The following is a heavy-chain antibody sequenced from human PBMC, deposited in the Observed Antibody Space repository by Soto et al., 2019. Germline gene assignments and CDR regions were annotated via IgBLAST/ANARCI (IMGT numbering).Heavy chain of an antibody. Sequence: EEQLVESGGDLVQPGGSLRLCCAASGFTVSNNYMSWVRQAPGKGLEWVSLIYSGGSTYYADSVKGRFTISRDSSKNTLYLQMNSLRAEDTAMYYCAAYSHKGYWGQGTLVTVSS. CDR1: GFTVSNNY. J-gene: IGHJ4*02. D-gene: IGHD3-16*01. CDR2: IYSGGST. CDR3: AAYSHKGY. V-gene: IGHV3-66*01.